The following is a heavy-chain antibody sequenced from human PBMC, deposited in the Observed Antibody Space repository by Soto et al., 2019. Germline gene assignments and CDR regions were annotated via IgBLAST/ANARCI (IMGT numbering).Heavy chain of an antibody. CDR3: ARDLGLALDY. V-gene: IGHV6-1*01. CDR1: GDSISSNSAA. J-gene: IGHJ4*02. CDR2: TYYRSKWYK. Sequence: SQTLSLTCVISGDSISSNSAAWNWIRQSPSRGLGWLGRTYYRSKWYKDYPVSVRSRVTINPDTSKNQFSLQLNSVTPDDTAVHYRARDLGLALDYWGQGAQVTVSS.